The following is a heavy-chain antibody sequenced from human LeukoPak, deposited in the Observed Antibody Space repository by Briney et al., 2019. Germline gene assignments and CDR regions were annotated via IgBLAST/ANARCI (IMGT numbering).Heavy chain of an antibody. V-gene: IGHV1-69*04. CDR1: GGTFSSYA. Sequence: ASVKVSCKASGGTFSSYAISWVRQAPGQGLEWMGRIIPILGIANYAQKFQGRVTITADKSTSTAYMELSSLRSEDTAVYYCARESIAAAGMFDYWGQGTLVTVSS. CDR2: IIPILGIA. J-gene: IGHJ4*02. CDR3: ARESIAAAGMFDY. D-gene: IGHD6-13*01.